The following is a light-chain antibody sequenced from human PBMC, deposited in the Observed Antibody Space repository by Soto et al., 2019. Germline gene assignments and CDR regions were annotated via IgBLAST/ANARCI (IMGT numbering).Light chain of an antibody. Sequence: DIQMTQSPSTLSATAGDRVTITCRASQSISARLAWYQQKPGKAPKLLIFAASSLQSGVPSRFSGSRSGPDFTLTISSLQPEDFATYYCQQSYGSPPTFGQGTKVDIK. V-gene: IGKV1-39*01. CDR1: QSISAR. CDR2: AAS. CDR3: QQSYGSPPT. J-gene: IGKJ1*01.